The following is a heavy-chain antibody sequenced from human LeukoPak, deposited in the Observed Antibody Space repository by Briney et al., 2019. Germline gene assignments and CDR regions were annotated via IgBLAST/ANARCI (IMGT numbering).Heavy chain of an antibody. CDR2: IKSKTDGGTT. J-gene: IGHJ5*02. CDR1: GFTFSHAW. Sequence: PGGSPRLSCAASGFTFSHAWMTWVRQAPGKGLEWVGRIKSKTDGGTTDYAAPVKGRFTISRDDSKNTLYLQMNSLKTEDTAVYYCTTEDIVVVVGAYDPWGQGTLVTVSS. V-gene: IGHV3-15*01. D-gene: IGHD2-15*01. CDR3: TTEDIVVVVGAYDP.